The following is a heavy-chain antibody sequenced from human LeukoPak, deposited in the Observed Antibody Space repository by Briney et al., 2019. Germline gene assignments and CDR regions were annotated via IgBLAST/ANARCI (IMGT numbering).Heavy chain of an antibody. CDR1: GGSISSNY. J-gene: IGHJ4*02. CDR2: IYYSGRT. D-gene: IGHD6-19*01. CDR3: ARSVDQWLLTFDY. V-gene: IGHV4-59*01. Sequence: PSETLSLTCTVSGGSISSNYWSWIRQSPGKGLEWIGYIYYSGRTDYNPSLKSRVTISVDTSKNQFSLRLSSVTAADTAVYYCARSVDQWLLTFDYWGRGTLVTASS.